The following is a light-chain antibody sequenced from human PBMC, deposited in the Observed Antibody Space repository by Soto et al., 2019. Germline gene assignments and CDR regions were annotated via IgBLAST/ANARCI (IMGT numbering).Light chain of an antibody. J-gene: IGLJ1*01. V-gene: IGLV2-14*01. CDR2: DVS. CDR1: SSDVGGYNY. Sequence: VLTQPASVSGSPGQSITISCTGTSSDVGGYNYVSWYQQHPGKAPKLMIYDVSNRPSGVSNRFSGSKSGNTASLTISGLQAEDEADYYCSSYTSSSTQVFGTGTKVTVL. CDR3: SSYTSSSTQV.